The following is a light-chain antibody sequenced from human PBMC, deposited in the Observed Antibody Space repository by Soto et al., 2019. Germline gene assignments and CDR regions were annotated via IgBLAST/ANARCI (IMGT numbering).Light chain of an antibody. CDR3: SSYTATGTVV. CDR2: DVS. Sequence: QSALTQPASVSGSPGQSITISCTGTSSDIGVHNYVSWYQQHPGKAPKLMIYDVSNRPSGVSNRVSGSKSGNTASLTISGLQSEDEADYYCSSYTATGTVVFGGGTKVTVL. J-gene: IGLJ3*02. V-gene: IGLV2-14*01. CDR1: SSDIGVHNY.